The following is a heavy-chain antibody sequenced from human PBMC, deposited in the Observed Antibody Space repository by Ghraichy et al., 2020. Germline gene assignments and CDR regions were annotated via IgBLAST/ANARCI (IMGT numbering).Heavy chain of an antibody. CDR1: GGSISSSSYY. D-gene: IGHD4-11*01. CDR3: ARRGSNYLRWFDP. Sequence: SETLSLTCTVSGGSISSSSYYWGWIRQPPGKGLEWIGSIYYSGSTYYNPSLKSRVTISVDTSKNQFSLKLSSVTAADTAVYYCARRGSNYLRWFDPWGQGTLVTVSS. J-gene: IGHJ5*02. CDR2: IYYSGST. V-gene: IGHV4-39*01.